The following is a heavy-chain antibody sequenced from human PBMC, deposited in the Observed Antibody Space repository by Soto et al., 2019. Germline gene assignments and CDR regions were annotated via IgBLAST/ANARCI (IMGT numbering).Heavy chain of an antibody. D-gene: IGHD1-26*01. Sequence: SETLSLTCAVYDASFSGYYWSWIRQSPGKGLEWIGEVNYYGRTNNNPSLESRTTISVDMSRNQFSLKLSSVTAADTAVYYCARTGGYRDEPYGMDAWGQGTTVTVSS. CDR2: VNYYGRT. CDR3: ARTGGYRDEPYGMDA. V-gene: IGHV4-34*04. J-gene: IGHJ6*02. CDR1: DASFSGYY.